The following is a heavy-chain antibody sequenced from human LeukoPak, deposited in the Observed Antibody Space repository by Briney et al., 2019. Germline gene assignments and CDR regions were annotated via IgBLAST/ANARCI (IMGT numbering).Heavy chain of an antibody. CDR3: ARAGAWSSGSNYFDY. J-gene: IGHJ4*02. Sequence: SETLSLTCTVSGGSISSYYWSWIRQPPGKGLEWIGYIYYSGTTNYNPSLKSRVTISVDTSKNQFSLKLSSVTAADTAVYYCARAGAWSSGSNYFDYWGQGTLVTVSS. V-gene: IGHV4-59*01. CDR1: GGSISSYY. CDR2: IYYSGTT. D-gene: IGHD1-26*01.